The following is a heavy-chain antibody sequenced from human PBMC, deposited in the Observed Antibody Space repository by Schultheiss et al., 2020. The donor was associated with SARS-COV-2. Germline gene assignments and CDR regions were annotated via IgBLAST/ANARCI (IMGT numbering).Heavy chain of an antibody. Sequence: SETLSLTCAVYGGSFSGYYWSWIRQPPGKGLEWIGEINHSGSINYNPSLKSRVTISVDTSKNQFSLKLSSVTAADTAVYYCARSSYYYDSSGYQAVYFDYWGQGTLVTVSS. CDR3: ARSSYYYDSSGYQAVYFDY. CDR1: GGSFSGYY. J-gene: IGHJ4*02. CDR2: INHSGSI. V-gene: IGHV4-34*01. D-gene: IGHD3-22*01.